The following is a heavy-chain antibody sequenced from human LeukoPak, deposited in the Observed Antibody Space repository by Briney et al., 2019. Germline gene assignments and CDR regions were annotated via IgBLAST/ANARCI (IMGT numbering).Heavy chain of an antibody. V-gene: IGHV4-39*01. D-gene: IGHD3-3*01. J-gene: IGHJ6*02. CDR3: ARQGRFSYFGMDV. Sequence: PSETLSLTCTVSGGSISSSSYYWGWIRQPPGKGLEWIGSIYYSGSTYYNPSLKSRVTISVDTSKNQFSLKLSSVTAADTAVYYCARQGRFSYFGMDVWGQGTTVTVSS. CDR2: IYYSGST. CDR1: GGSISSSSYY.